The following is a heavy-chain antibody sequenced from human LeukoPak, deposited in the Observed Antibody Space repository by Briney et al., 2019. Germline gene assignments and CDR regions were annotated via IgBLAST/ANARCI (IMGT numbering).Heavy chain of an antibody. CDR2: ISHGGST. V-gene: IGHV4-59*01. CDR3: ARGSFRSLDY. Sequence: PSETLSLTCTVSGGSISTYYWSWIRQPPGKGLEWLGYISHGGSTTYSPSLKSRVTISVDTSKNHFSLKLSSVTAADTAVYYCARGSFRSLDYWGQGTLVTVSS. D-gene: IGHD1-26*01. CDR1: GGSISTYY. J-gene: IGHJ4*02.